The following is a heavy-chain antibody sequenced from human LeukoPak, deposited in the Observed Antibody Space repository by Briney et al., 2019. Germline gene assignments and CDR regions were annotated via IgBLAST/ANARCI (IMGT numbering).Heavy chain of an antibody. CDR1: GYTLTELS. D-gene: IGHD2-15*01. CDR3: ATELVVAATGINWFDP. Sequence: ASVKVSCKVSGYTLTELSMHWVRQAPGKGLEWMGGFDPEDGETIYAQKFQGRVTMTEDTSTDTAYMELSSLRPEDTAVYYCATELVVAATGINWFDPWGQGTLVTVSS. CDR2: FDPEDGET. J-gene: IGHJ5*02. V-gene: IGHV1-24*01.